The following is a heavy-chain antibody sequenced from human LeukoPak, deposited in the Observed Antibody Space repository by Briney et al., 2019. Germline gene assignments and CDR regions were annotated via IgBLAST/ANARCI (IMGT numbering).Heavy chain of an antibody. CDR2: IKQDGSEK. D-gene: IGHD3-10*01. V-gene: IGHV3-7*04. Sequence: GGSLRLSWAASGXTFSSYWMSWVRQAPGKGLEWVANIKQDGSEKYYVDSVKGRFTISRDNAKNSLYLQMNSLRAEDTAVYYCARDLFQGMVRGVIDYWGQGTLVTVSS. J-gene: IGHJ4*02. CDR1: GXTFSSYW. CDR3: ARDLFQGMVRGVIDY.